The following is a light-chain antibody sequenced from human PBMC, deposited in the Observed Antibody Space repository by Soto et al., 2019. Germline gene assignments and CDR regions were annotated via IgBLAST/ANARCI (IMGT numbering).Light chain of an antibody. CDR1: SSDVGSSNL. J-gene: IGLJ1*01. CDR2: EGS. V-gene: IGLV2-23*01. CDR3: CSYAGSSTLV. Sequence: QSVLTQPASVSGSPGQSITISCTGTSSDVGSSNLVSWYQQHPGKTPKLMIYEGSKRPSGVSNRFSGSKSGNTASLTISGLQAEDEADYYCCSYAGSSTLVFGTGTKVTV.